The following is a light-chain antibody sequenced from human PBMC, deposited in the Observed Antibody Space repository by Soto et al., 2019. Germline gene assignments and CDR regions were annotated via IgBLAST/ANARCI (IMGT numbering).Light chain of an antibody. CDR1: QSVNNNY. V-gene: IGKV3-20*01. CDR3: QQYGSSPPYT. J-gene: IGKJ2*01. Sequence: EVVLTQSPGTLSLSPGERATLSCRASQSVNNNYVAWYQQKPGQAPRLLIFGSSDRATGIPDRFSGSGSGTDLTLTISRLEPEDFAVYYCQQYGSSPPYTFGQGTKLEIK. CDR2: GSS.